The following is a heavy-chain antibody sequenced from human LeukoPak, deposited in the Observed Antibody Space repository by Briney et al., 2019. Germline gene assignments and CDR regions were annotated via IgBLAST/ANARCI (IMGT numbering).Heavy chain of an antibody. Sequence: GASVKVSCKASGYTFTIYYMHWVRQAPGQGLEWMGWINPNSGATTYAQRFQGRVTMTRDTSISTAYMELSGVTSDDTGVYYCARNPPYCTSTDCYNDYWGQGTLVTVSS. V-gene: IGHV1-2*02. CDR1: GYTFTIYY. D-gene: IGHD2-2*02. J-gene: IGHJ4*02. CDR2: INPNSGAT. CDR3: ARNPPYCTSTDCYNDY.